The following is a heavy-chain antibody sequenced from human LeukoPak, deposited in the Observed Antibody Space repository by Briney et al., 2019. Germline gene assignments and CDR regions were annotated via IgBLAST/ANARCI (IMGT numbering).Heavy chain of an antibody. J-gene: IGHJ5*02. V-gene: IGHV3-21*01. Sequence: PGGSLRLSCVVSGFTFSSYWMQWVRQAPGKGLEWVSSISSSSSYIYYADSVKGRFTISRDNAKNSLYLQMNSLRAEDTAVYYCARASWFDPWGQGTLVTVSS. CDR2: ISSSSSYI. CDR1: GFTFSSYW. CDR3: ARASWFDP.